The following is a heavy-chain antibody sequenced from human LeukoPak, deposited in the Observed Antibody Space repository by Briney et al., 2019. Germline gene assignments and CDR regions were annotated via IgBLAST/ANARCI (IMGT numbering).Heavy chain of an antibody. V-gene: IGHV3-23*01. J-gene: IGHJ4*02. CDR2: IRDTGGGT. CDR3: AKSIVVGRVFPGLDS. D-gene: IGHD2-15*01. Sequence: AGGSLRLSCAASGFTFSSYDMSWVRQAPGKGLEWVSAIRDTGGGTYYADSVKGRFTISRDNSKNTLNLQMNSLRAEDTAVYYCAKSIVVGRVFPGLDSWGQGTLVTVPS. CDR1: GFTFSSYD.